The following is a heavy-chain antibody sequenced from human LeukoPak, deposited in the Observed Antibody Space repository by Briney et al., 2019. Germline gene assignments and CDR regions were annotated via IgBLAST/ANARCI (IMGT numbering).Heavy chain of an antibody. J-gene: IGHJ4*02. CDR1: GFTFSSYA. Sequence: GGSLRLSCAASGFTFSSYAMSWVRQAPGKGLEWVSAISGSGGSTYYADSVKGRFTISRDNSKNTLYLQMNSLRAEDTAVYYCAKQEGGGGYLGVARGAFDYWGQGTLVTVSS. V-gene: IGHV3-23*01. CDR3: AKQEGGGGYLGVARGAFDY. D-gene: IGHD3-3*01. CDR2: ISGSGGST.